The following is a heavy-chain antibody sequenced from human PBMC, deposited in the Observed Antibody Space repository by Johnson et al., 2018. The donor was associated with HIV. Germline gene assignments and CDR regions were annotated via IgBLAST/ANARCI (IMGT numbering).Heavy chain of an antibody. J-gene: IGHJ3*02. CDR3: AKDVKEWSPAFDI. V-gene: IGHV3-33*06. CDR1: GFTFSSYG. D-gene: IGHD3-3*01. Sequence: QVQLVESGGGVVQPGRSLRLSCAASGFTFSSYGMHWVRQAPGKGLEWVAVIWYDGSNKYYADSVKGRFTISRDNSKNTLYLQMNSLRAEDTAVYYCAKDVKEWSPAFDIWGQGTVVTVSS. CDR2: IWYDGSNK.